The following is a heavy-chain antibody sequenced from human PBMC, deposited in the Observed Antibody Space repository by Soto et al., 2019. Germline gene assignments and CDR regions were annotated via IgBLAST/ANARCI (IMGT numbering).Heavy chain of an antibody. V-gene: IGHV3-15*01. D-gene: IGHD3-22*01. CDR3: TTLAYYYDSSGYYEDYFDY. CDR2: IKSKTDGGTT. CDR1: GFTFSNAW. Sequence: TGGSLRLSCAASGFTFSNAWMSWVRQAPGKGLEWVGRIKSKTDGGTTDYAAPVKGRFTISRDDSKNTLYLQMNSLKTEDTAVYYCTTLAYYYDSSGYYEDYFDYWGQGTLVTVSS. J-gene: IGHJ4*02.